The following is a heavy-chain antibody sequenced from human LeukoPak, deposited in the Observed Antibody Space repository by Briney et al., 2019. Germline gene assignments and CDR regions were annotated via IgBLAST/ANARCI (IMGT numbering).Heavy chain of an antibody. CDR2: ITWNSDST. V-gene: IGHV3-9*01. Sequence: GGSLRLSCSASGFTFDDYAMHWVRQAPGKGLEYVSGITWNSDSTGYADSVKGRFTISRDNTRNSLSLQMNDLRAEDTAVYYCARDRGSTTMVRGVNHYWGHGTLVTVSS. CDR1: GFTFDDYA. J-gene: IGHJ4*01. CDR3: ARDRGSTTMVRGVNHY. D-gene: IGHD3-10*01.